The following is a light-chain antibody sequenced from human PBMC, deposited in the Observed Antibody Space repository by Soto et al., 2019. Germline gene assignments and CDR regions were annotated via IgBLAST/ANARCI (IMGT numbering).Light chain of an antibody. J-gene: IGKJ1*01. V-gene: IGKV1-5*01. CDR2: DVS. Sequence: EIQMTQYHNTLSASVGDRVTITCRASQFVSSFLGWYQQKPGKVPKLLIFDVSILASGVPSRFSGSGSGTEFTLTICSLQPEDFPTYSCQPYYISWWFAQGTRVDI. CDR1: QFVSSF. CDR3: QPYYISWW.